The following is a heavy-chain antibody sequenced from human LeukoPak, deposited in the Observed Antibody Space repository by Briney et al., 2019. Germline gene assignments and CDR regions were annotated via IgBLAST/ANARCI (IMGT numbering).Heavy chain of an antibody. CDR2: ISSSSSYI. J-gene: IGHJ5*02. D-gene: IGHD3-10*01. V-gene: IGHV3-21*01. CDR3: ASTSTRLLWFGELEYNWFDP. Sequence: GGSLRLSCAASGFTFSSYSMNWVRQAPGKGLESVSSISSSSSYIYYADSVKGRFTISRDNAKNSLYLQMNSLRAEDTAVYYCASTSTRLLWFGELEYNWFDPWGQGTLVTVSS. CDR1: GFTFSSYS.